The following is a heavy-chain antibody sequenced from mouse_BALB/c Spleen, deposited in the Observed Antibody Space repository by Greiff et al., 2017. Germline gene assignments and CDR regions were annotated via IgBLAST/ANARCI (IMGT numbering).Heavy chain of an antibody. CDR1: GFNINDYY. J-gene: IGHJ1*01. V-gene: IGHV14-1*02. CDR3: ARYYGSRGWYFDV. Sequence: EVQLQQSGAELVRPGALVKLSCKASGFNINDYYMHWVKQSPEQGLEWIGWIDPENGNTIYDPKFQGKANITADTSSNTAYLQLSSLTSEDTAVYYWARYYGSRGWYFDVWGEGTTVTVSS. CDR2: IDPENGNT. D-gene: IGHD1-1*01.